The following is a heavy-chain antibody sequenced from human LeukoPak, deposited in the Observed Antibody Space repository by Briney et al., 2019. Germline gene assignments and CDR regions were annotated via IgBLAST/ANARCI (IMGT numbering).Heavy chain of an antibody. D-gene: IGHD3-10*01. CDR1: GFTFSNHA. J-gene: IGHJ4*02. V-gene: IGHV3-30*02. CDR3: VSMVRGIGY. Sequence: QAGGSLRLSCAASGFTFSNHAMHWVRQAPGKGLEWVTLVWYDGNRKYYADSVKGRFTISRDNSKNSVYLQLNILRPEDTAMYYCVSMVRGIGYWGQGTLVTVSS. CDR2: VWYDGNRK.